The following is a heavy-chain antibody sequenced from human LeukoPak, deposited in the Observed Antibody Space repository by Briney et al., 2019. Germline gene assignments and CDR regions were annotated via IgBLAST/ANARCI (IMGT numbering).Heavy chain of an antibody. Sequence: GGSLRLSCRDSGSTFDDYGMTWVRQAPGKGLEWVSGINWDGGAYNYGASVKGRFIISRDNAKNSLYLEMNSLRVEDTAVYFCARDLSSSWYSLAYWGQGILVTASS. CDR3: ARDLSSSWYSLAY. CDR1: GSTFDDYG. D-gene: IGHD2-15*01. CDR2: INWDGGAY. J-gene: IGHJ4*02. V-gene: IGHV3-20*04.